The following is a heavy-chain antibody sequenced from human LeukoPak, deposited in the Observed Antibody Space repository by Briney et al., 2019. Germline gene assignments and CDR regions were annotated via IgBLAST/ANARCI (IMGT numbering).Heavy chain of an antibody. CDR3: AKYESGTMLDY. Sequence: SETLSLTCAVYGGSFSGYYWSWIRQPPGKGLEWIGEINHSGSTNYNPSLKSRVTISVDTSKNQFSLKLSSVTAADTAVYYCAKYESGTMLDYWGQGTLVTVSS. V-gene: IGHV4-34*01. D-gene: IGHD1-1*01. J-gene: IGHJ4*02. CDR2: INHSGST. CDR1: GGSFSGYY.